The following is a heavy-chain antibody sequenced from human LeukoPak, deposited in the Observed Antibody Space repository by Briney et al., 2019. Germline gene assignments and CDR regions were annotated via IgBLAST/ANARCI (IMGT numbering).Heavy chain of an antibody. CDR1: GFTFSSYS. J-gene: IGHJ3*02. CDR2: IKQDGSEK. Sequence: GGSLRLSCAASGFTFSSYSMIWVRQAPGKGLEWVADIKQDGSEKYYVDSVKGRFTISRDNAKNSLYLQMNSLRAEDTAVYYCARKSTGTTYAFDIWGQGTMVTVSS. CDR3: ARKSTGTTYAFDI. V-gene: IGHV3-7*01. D-gene: IGHD1-7*01.